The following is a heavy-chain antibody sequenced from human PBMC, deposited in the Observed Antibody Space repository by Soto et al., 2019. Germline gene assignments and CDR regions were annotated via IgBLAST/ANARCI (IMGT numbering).Heavy chain of an antibody. CDR1: GGTFSSYA. CDR3: ARDRMVAAKATWFYP. J-gene: IGHJ5*02. D-gene: IGHD2-15*01. CDR2: IIPIFGTA. V-gene: IGHV1-69*06. Sequence: QVQLVQSGAEVKKPGSSVKVSCKASGGTFSSYAISWVRQAPGQGLEWMGGIIPIFGTANYAQKFQGRVTITADKSTSKDYMELSSLRSEDTAVCDCARDRMVAAKATWFYPWGQGNLVNVSS.